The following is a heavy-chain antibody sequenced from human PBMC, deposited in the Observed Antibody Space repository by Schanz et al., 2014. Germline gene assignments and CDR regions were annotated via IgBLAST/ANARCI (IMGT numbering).Heavy chain of an antibody. Sequence: QVQLVQSGAEVRKPGPSVKVSCKASGYTFISYGIKWVRQAPGQGLEWMGWISAYNGHTDYAQKLQGRVTLTTDTSTSTAYMELRNLRSDDTAVYYCARAKRFGDMDVWGQGTTVTVSS. CDR2: ISAYNGHT. CDR3: ARAKRFGDMDV. D-gene: IGHD3-10*01. J-gene: IGHJ6*02. V-gene: IGHV1-18*01. CDR1: GYTFISYG.